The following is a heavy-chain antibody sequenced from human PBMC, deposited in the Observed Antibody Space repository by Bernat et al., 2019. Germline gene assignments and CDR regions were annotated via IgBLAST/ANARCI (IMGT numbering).Heavy chain of an antibody. V-gene: IGHV3-23*01. D-gene: IGHD3-22*01. CDR2: ISGSGGST. Sequence: EVQLLESGGGLVQPGGSLRLSCAASGFTFSSYAMSWVRQAPGKGLEWVSAISGSGGSTYHADSVKGRFTISRDNSKNTLYLQMNSLRAEDTAVYYCAKLHLRGYYDSSGNDDCWGQGTLVTVS. CDR3: AKLHLRGYYDSSGNDDC. CDR1: GFTFSSYA. J-gene: IGHJ4*02.